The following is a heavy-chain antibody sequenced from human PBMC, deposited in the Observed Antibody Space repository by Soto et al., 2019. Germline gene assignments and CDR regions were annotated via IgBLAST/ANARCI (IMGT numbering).Heavy chain of an antibody. J-gene: IGHJ4*02. CDR2: IFYSGGT. Sequence: SETLSLTCTVSGGSILDSTYYWAWIRQSPGKGLEWIGTIFYSGGTFYTPSLKSRVTMSVDTSNNQFSLKLSSVTAADTAVYYCARAGDYYDSSGYSTYFDYWGQGTLVTVSS. D-gene: IGHD3-22*01. V-gene: IGHV4-39*02. CDR1: GGSILDSTYY. CDR3: ARAGDYYDSSGYSTYFDY.